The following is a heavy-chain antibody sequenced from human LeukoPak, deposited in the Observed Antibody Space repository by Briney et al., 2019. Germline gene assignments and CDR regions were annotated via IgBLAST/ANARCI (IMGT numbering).Heavy chain of an antibody. CDR2: ISGGGDAT. D-gene: IGHD3-16*01. Sequence: GGSLRLSCAASDFTFSTYAMSWVRQAPGKGLEWVSTISGGGDATYYADSVKGRFTISRDNAKNTLYLQMNSLRAEDTAVYYCARVGAATYAFDIWGQGTMVTVSS. CDR3: ARVGAATYAFDI. CDR1: DFTFSTYA. V-gene: IGHV3-23*01. J-gene: IGHJ3*02.